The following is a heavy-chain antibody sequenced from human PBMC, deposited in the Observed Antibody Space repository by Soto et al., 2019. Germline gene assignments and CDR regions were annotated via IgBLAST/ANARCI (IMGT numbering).Heavy chain of an antibody. CDR3: ARERGSSSWYGMDV. CDR2: IYYSGST. V-gene: IGHV4-61*01. J-gene: IGHJ6*02. D-gene: IGHD6-13*01. Sequence: QVQLQESGPGLVKPSETLSLTCTVSGGSVSSGSYYWSWIRQPPGKGLEWIGYIYYSGSTNYKPSLKSRVTISVDTSKNQFSLKVSSVTAADTAVYYCARERGSSSWYGMDVWGQGTTVTVSS. CDR1: GGSVSSGSYY.